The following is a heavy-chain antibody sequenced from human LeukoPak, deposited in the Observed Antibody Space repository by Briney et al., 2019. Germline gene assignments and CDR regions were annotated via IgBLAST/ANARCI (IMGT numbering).Heavy chain of an antibody. CDR1: GFSISSYY. J-gene: IGHJ4*02. V-gene: IGHV4-59*01. D-gene: IGHD6-6*01. CDR3: AGDVAAARGIVHIDY. Sequence: SETLSLTCTVSGFSISSYYWSWIRQPPGKGLEGIGYIYYSGRNNYIPSLKSRVTISVGTSKNQFSLKLSSVTAADTAVYYCAGDVAAARGIVHIDYWGQGTLVTVSS. CDR2: IYYSGRN.